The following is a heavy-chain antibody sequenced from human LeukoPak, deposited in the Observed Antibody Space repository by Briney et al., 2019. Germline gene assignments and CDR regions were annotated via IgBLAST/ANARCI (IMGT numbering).Heavy chain of an antibody. Sequence: GGSLRLSCAASGFTFSSYSMNWVRQAPGKGLEWVSSISSSSSYIYYADSVKGRFTISRDNAKNSLYLQMNSLRADDTAVYYCTRGMRTTNYYYMDVWGKGTTITVSS. CDR1: GFTFSSYS. J-gene: IGHJ6*03. CDR3: TRGMRTTNYYYMDV. V-gene: IGHV3-21*01. D-gene: IGHD1/OR15-1a*01. CDR2: ISSSSSYI.